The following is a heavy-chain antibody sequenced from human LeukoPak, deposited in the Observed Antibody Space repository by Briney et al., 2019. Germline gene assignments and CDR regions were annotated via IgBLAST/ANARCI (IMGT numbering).Heavy chain of an antibody. CDR2: IYTSGST. D-gene: IGHD3-10*01. Sequence: SETLSLTCTVSGGSISSGSYYWSWIRQPAGKGLEWIGRIYTSGSTNYNPSLKSRVTISVDTSKNQFSPKLSSVTAAGTAVYYCARERTMPMVRGVIITHPYYYMDVWGKGTTVTVSS. CDR1: GGSISSGSYY. CDR3: ARERTMPMVRGVIITHPYYYMDV. V-gene: IGHV4-61*02. J-gene: IGHJ6*03.